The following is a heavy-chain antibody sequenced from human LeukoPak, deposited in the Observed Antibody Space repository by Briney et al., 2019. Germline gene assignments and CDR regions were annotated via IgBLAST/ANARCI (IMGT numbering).Heavy chain of an antibody. CDR1: GFTFSSYS. V-gene: IGHV3-21*01. Sequence: PGGSLRLSCAASGFTFSSYSMNLVRQAPRKGPEWVSSISSSSSNIYYADSVKGRFTISRDNAKNSLYLQMNSLRAEDTAVYYCARDLTVVRGDLWFDPWGQGTLVTVSS. CDR3: ARDLTVVRGDLWFDP. CDR2: ISSSSSNI. D-gene: IGHD3-10*01. J-gene: IGHJ5*02.